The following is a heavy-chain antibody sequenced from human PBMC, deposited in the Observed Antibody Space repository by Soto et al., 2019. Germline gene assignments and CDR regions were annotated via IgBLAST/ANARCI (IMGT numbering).Heavy chain of an antibody. V-gene: IGHV3-30*18. CDR1: GFTFNTYG. Sequence: GGSVRLSCAASGFTFNTYGMHWVRQAPGKGLESVAVISYDGSEKYYVDSVKGRFTISKDNSKNTLYLQMNSLRPEDTAVYYCAKSPNFYCSSPNCYKYYFDHWGQGTRVTVSS. D-gene: IGHD2-2*02. CDR3: AKSPNFYCSSPNCYKYYFDH. CDR2: ISYDGSEK. J-gene: IGHJ4*02.